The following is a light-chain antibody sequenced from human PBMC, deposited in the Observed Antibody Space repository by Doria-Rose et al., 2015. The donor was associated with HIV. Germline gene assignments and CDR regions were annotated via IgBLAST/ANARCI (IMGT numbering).Light chain of an antibody. Sequence: MTPSPSSLSASVGDRVTITCRASQDISNSLAWYQQRPGKAPSLLLYAASRLETGVPSRFSGSGSGTDIALTIRSLRPEDYATYYCQQYYTALPYTFGQGTMLEI. V-gene: IGKV1-NL1*01. J-gene: IGKJ2*01. CDR1: QDISNS. CDR2: AAS. CDR3: QQYYTALPYT.